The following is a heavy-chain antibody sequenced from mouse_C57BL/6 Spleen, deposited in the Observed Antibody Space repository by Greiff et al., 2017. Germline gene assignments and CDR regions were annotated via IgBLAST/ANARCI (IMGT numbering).Heavy chain of an antibody. Sequence: QVQLQQSGAELVKPGASVKISCKASGYAFSSYWMNWMKQRPGKGLEWIGQIYPGDGDTNYTGPFKGKATLTADKSPSTAYMQLSSLHSEDSAVYFCARIPPYYYGSSYDWYCDVWGTGTTVTVSS. D-gene: IGHD1-1*01. J-gene: IGHJ1*03. V-gene: IGHV1-80*01. CDR1: GYAFSSYW. CDR2: IYPGDGDT. CDR3: ARIPPYYYGSSYDWYCDV.